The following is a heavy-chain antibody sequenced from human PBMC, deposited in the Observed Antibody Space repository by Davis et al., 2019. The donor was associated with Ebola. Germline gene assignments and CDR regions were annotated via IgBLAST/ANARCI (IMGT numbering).Heavy chain of an antibody. CDR1: GFTFSSYG. J-gene: IGHJ6*02. D-gene: IGHD2-15*01. Sequence: GGSLRLSCAASGFTFSSYGMHWVRQAPGKGLEWVAVIWYDRSNKYYADSVKGRFTISRDNSKNTLYLQMNSLRAEDTAVYYCANFGFAATYYYYGMDVWGQGTTVTVSS. CDR3: ANFGFAATYYYYGMDV. CDR2: IWYDRSNK. V-gene: IGHV3-30*02.